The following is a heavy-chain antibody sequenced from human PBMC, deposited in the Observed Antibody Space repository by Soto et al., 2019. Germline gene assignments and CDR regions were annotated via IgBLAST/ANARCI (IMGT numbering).Heavy chain of an antibody. CDR1: GGSFSGYY. Sequence: SETLSLTCAVYGGSFSGYYWSWIRQPPGKGLEWIGEINHSGSTNYNPSLKSRVTISVDTSKNQFSLKLSSVTAADTAVYCCARVSKEYYDFWSGYYTPRLGGMDVWGQGTTVTVSS. D-gene: IGHD3-3*01. CDR3: ARVSKEYYDFWSGYYTPRLGGMDV. V-gene: IGHV4-34*01. J-gene: IGHJ6*02. CDR2: INHSGST.